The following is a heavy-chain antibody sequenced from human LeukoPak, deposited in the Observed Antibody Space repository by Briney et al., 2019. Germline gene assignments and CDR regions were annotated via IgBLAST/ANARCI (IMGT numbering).Heavy chain of an antibody. CDR3: ARGRYYDFWSGYSYYYYYMDV. CDR1: GGSFSGYY. Sequence: SETLSLTCAVYGGSFSGYYWSWIRQPPGKGLEWIGEINHSGSTNYNPSLKSRVTISVDTSKNQFSLKLSSVTAADTAVYYCARGRYYDFWSGYSYYYYYMDVWGRGTTVTVSS. V-gene: IGHV4-34*01. J-gene: IGHJ6*03. D-gene: IGHD3-3*01. CDR2: INHSGST.